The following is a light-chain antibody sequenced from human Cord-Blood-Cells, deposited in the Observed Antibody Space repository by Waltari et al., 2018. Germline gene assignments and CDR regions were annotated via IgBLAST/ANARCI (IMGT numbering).Light chain of an antibody. CDR1: QGISSY. J-gene: IGKJ1*01. Sequence: DIQLTQSPSFLSASVGDRVTITCRSSQGISSYLSWYQQKPGKAPKLLIYAASTLQSGVPSRFSGSGSGTEFTLTIGSLQPEDCATYYCQQLNSYAWTVGQGTKVEIK. CDR3: QQLNSYAWT. CDR2: AAS. V-gene: IGKV1-9*01.